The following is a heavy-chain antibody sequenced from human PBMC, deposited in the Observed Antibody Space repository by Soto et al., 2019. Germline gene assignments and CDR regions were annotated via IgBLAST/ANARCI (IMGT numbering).Heavy chain of an antibody. D-gene: IGHD2-2*02. CDR3: ARGHCSSTSCYTRVYYCGMDV. V-gene: IGHV5-10-1*01. J-gene: IGHJ6*02. CDR1: GYSFTSYW. Sequence: GESLKISCKGSGYSFTSYWISWVRQMPGKGLEWMGRIDPSDSYTNYSPSFQGHVTISADKSISTAYLQWSSLKASDTAMYYCARGHCSSTSCYTRVYYCGMDVWGQGTTVTVSS. CDR2: IDPSDSYT.